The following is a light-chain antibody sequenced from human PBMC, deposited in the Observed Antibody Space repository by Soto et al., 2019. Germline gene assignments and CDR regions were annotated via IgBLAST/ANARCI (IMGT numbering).Light chain of an antibody. CDR3: AAWDRSLSAVV. CDR2: ENN. Sequence: QSVLTQSPSVSAAPGQKATISCSGSSSNIGNNYVSWYQHLPGTAPKLLIYENNKRPAGIPDRFSGSKFGTSATLGITGLQTGDEADYYCAAWDRSLSAVVFGGGTKLTVL. CDR1: SSNIGNNY. V-gene: IGLV1-51*01. J-gene: IGLJ2*01.